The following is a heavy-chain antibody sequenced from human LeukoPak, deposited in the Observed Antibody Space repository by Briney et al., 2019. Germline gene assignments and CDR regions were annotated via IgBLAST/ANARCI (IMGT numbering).Heavy chain of an antibody. V-gene: IGHV4-34*01. J-gene: IGHJ5*02. CDR2: INHSGST. CDR3: ARHPVLRFPEHGFDP. CDR1: GGSFSGYY. Sequence: SETLSLTCAVYGGSFSGYYWSWIRQPPGKGLEWIGEINHSGSTNYNPSLKSRVTISVDTSKNQFSLKLSSVTAADTAVYYCARHPVLRFPEHGFDPWGQGILVTVSS. D-gene: IGHD3-16*01.